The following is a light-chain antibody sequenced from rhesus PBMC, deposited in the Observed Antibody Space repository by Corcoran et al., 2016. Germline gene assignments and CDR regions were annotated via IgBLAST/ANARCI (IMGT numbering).Light chain of an antibody. Sequence: DIQMTQSPSSLSASVGDRVTITCRASQGITNDLAWYQQKPGETPKLLIYESSSLQRGIPSRFSGSGSGTDFTLTVSSLESEDFATYYCQHYYSTPRTFGQGTKVDIK. J-gene: IGKJ1*01. V-gene: IGKV1-21*01. CDR2: ESS. CDR1: QGITND. CDR3: QHYYSTPRT.